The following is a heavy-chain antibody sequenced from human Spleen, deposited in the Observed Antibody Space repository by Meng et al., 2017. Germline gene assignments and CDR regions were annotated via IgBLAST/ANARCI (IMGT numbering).Heavy chain of an antibody. D-gene: IGHD2/OR15-2a*01. CDR2: INHRGDT. V-gene: IGHV4-34*02. J-gene: IGHJ4*02. Sequence: QGQLQQWGAGQLKPSEALSLTCAVYGGSFSGYYWRWIRQPPGKGLEWIGEINHRGDTKHNPSLRSRVTISVDTSKNQFSLKLNSVTAADTAVYYCARTRVLYYFDQWGQGTLVTVSS. CDR3: ARTRVLYYFDQ. CDR1: GGSFSGYY.